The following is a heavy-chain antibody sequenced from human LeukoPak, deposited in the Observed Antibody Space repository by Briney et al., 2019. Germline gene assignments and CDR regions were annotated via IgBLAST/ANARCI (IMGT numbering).Heavy chain of an antibody. CDR3: ATARAREGPTPFDY. CDR1: GVTFIIDW. Sequence: PGGSLRLSCAASGVTFIIDWMGWVRQAPGRGLEWVANIKQDGSEKYYVDSVKGRFTISRDNSKNTLFLQMNSLRAEDTAVYYCATARAREGPTPFDYWGQGTLVTVSS. CDR2: IKQDGSEK. J-gene: IGHJ4*02. V-gene: IGHV3-7*03. D-gene: IGHD1-26*01.